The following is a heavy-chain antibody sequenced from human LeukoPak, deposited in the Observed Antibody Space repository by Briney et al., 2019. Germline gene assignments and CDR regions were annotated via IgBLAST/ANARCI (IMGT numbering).Heavy chain of an antibody. J-gene: IGHJ4*02. D-gene: IGHD5-24*01. CDR3: ARDQDGSFDY. V-gene: IGHV3-33*01. CDR1: GFTFSSYG. CDR2: IWYDGSNK. Sequence: GRSPRLSCAASGFTFSSYGMHWVRQAPGKGEEWVAVIWYDGSNKYYADSVKGRFTISRDNSKNTLYLQMNSLRAEDTAVYYCARDQDGSFDYWGQGTLVTVSS.